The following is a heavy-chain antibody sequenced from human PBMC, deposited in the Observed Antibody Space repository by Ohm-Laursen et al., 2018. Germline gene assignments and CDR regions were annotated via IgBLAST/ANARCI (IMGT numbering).Heavy chain of an antibody. J-gene: IGHJ4*02. D-gene: IGHD3-16*01. CDR1: GGSFSGYY. V-gene: IGHV4-34*01. CDR3: ARGPTITYCDY. Sequence: GTLSLTCSVYGGSFSGYYWNWIRQPPGKGLEWIGEINHSRSTKYNSSFKSRVTISVDTSKNLFSLKLSSVSAADTAVYYCARGPTITYCDYWGQGTLVTVSS. CDR2: INHSRST.